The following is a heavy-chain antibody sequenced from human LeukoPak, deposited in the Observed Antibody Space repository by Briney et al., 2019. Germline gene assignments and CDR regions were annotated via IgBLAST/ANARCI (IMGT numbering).Heavy chain of an antibody. D-gene: IGHD3-3*01. CDR2: ISAYNGNT. V-gene: IGHV1-18*01. CDR3: ARDAPYYDFWSGYYRRRDYFDY. CDR1: GYTFTSYG. J-gene: IGHJ4*02. Sequence: ASVKVSCKASGYTFTSYGISWVRQAPGQGLEWMGWISAYNGNTNYAQKLQGRVTMTTDTSTSTAYMELRSLRSDDTAMYYCARDAPYYDFWSGYYRRRDYFDYWGQGTLVTVSS.